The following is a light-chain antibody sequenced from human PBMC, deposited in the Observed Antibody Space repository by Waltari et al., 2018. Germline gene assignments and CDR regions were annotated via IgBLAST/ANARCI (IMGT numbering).Light chain of an antibody. CDR2: EVT. V-gene: IGLV2-8*01. CDR3: ISYAGNNKYV. CDR1: SSDVGAYNY. Sequence: QSALTQPPSASGSPGQSVTISCTGTSSDVGAYNYVSWYQQYPDKAPKLMLDEVTKRPSRVPGLFSGSKSGNTASLTVSGLQAEDYADYYCISYAGNNKYVLGAGTKVTVL. J-gene: IGLJ1*01.